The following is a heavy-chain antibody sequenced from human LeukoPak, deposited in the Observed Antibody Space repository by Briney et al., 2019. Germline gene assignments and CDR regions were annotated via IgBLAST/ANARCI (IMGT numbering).Heavy chain of an antibody. V-gene: IGHV3-30*04. D-gene: IGHD6-13*01. Sequence: GSLRLSCAASGFTFSSYAMHWVRQAPGKGLEWVAVISYDGRNKYYADSVKGRFTISRDNSKNTLYLQMNSLRAEDTAVYYCARDGGYSSSWYDFDYWGQGTLVTVSS. J-gene: IGHJ4*02. CDR1: GFTFSSYA. CDR3: ARDGGYSSSWYDFDY. CDR2: ISYDGRNK.